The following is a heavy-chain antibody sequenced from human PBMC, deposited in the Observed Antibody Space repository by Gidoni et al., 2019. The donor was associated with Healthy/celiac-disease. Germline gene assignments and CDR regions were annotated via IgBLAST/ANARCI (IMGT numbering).Heavy chain of an antibody. D-gene: IGHD3-22*01. CDR2: VDPEDGET. V-gene: IGHV1-69-2*01. Sequence: EVQLVQSGAEVKKPGATVQISCKVSGYTFPDYYMHWVQQAPGKGLEWMGLVDPEDGETIYAEKFQGRVTITADTSTDTAYMELSSLRSEDTAVYYCATLYDSSGYYLRNFDYWGQGTLVTVSS. CDR1: GYTFPDYY. J-gene: IGHJ4*02. CDR3: ATLYDSSGYYLRNFDY.